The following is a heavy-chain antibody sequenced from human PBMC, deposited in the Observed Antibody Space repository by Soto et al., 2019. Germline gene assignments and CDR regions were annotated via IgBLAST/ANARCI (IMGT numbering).Heavy chain of an antibody. CDR2: IYYSGST. D-gene: IGHD7-27*01. CDR1: GGSISSSSYY. V-gene: IGHV4-39*07. Sequence: GSLRLSCTVSGGSISSSSYYWGWIRQPPGKGLEWIGSIYYSGSTYYNPSLKSRVTISVDTSKTPFSLKPSSVTAADTAVYYCARWETGEDAFDIWGQGTMGTVSS. J-gene: IGHJ3*02. CDR3: ARWETGEDAFDI.